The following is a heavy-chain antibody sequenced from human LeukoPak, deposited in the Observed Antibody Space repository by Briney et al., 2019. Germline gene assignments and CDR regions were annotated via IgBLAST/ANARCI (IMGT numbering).Heavy chain of an antibody. D-gene: IGHD3-22*01. Sequence: GGSLRLSCAASGFTFSSYGMHWVRQAPGKGLEWVAVLWFDGSHQYYADSVRGRFIISRDNSNNTLYLQMNSLRADDTAVYYCARDGNYFDTTPNWFDTWGQGTLVTVSS. J-gene: IGHJ5*02. CDR1: GFTFSSYG. V-gene: IGHV3-33*01. CDR2: LWFDGSHQ. CDR3: ARDGNYFDTTPNWFDT.